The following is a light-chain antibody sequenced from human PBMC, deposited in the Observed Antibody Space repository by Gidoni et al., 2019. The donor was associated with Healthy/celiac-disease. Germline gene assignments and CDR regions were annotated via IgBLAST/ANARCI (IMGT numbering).Light chain of an antibody. CDR1: QSVGSY. CDR2: DAS. Sequence: EIVLTQSPATLSLSPGESATSSCRASQSVGSYLAWYQQKPGHAPRLLIYDASNRATGLPSRFSGSGSGTDFTLTISRLEPEDFAVYYCQQYSNWLITFXPXTKVDIK. CDR3: QQYSNWLIT. J-gene: IGKJ3*01. V-gene: IGKV3-11*01.